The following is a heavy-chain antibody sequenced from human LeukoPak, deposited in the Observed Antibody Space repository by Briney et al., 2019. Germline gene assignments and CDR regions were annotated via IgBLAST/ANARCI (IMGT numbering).Heavy chain of an antibody. Sequence: SVKVSCKASGGTFSSYAISWVRQAPGQGLEWMGGIIPIFGTANYAQKFQGRVTITADESTSTAYMELSSLRSEDTAVYYCAPDYYDSSGNSDYWGQGTLVTVSS. V-gene: IGHV1-69*01. CDR2: IIPIFGTA. CDR3: APDYYDSSGNSDY. CDR1: GGTFSSYA. J-gene: IGHJ4*02. D-gene: IGHD3-22*01.